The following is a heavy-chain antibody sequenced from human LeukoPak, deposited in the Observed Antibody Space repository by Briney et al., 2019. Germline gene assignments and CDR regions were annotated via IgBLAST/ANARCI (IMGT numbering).Heavy chain of an antibody. V-gene: IGHV4-59*01. Sequence: PSETLSLTCTVSGGSISSYYWSWIRQPPGKGLEWIGYIYYSGSTNYNPSLKSRVTISVDTSKNQFSLKLSSVTAADTAVYYCARCDYGDYVFHFDYWGQGTLVTVSS. CDR1: GGSISSYY. D-gene: IGHD4-17*01. CDR2: IYYSGST. J-gene: IGHJ4*02. CDR3: ARCDYGDYVFHFDY.